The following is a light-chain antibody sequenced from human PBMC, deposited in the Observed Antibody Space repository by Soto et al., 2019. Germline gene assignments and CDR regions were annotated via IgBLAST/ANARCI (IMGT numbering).Light chain of an antibody. J-gene: IGKJ1*01. Sequence: IVLTQSPATLSVSPGERVTLSCRASQSVDINLAWYQQKPGQAPRLLIYGASTRATDMPGRFSGRGSGTECTLTINRLQSEDYAVYYCQQYRNWPRTFGQGTTVDVK. V-gene: IGKV3-15*01. CDR3: QQYRNWPRT. CDR1: QSVDIN. CDR2: GAS.